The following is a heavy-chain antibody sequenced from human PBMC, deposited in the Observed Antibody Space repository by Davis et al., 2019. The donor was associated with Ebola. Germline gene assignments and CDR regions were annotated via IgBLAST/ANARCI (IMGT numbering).Heavy chain of an antibody. J-gene: IGHJ6*02. D-gene: IGHD2/OR15-2a*01. CDR3: ARAGGSTTLTAPSMDV. V-gene: IGHV3-11*03. Sequence: GESLKISCAASGFTFSDYYMSWIRQAPGKGLEWVSYISSSSSYTNYADSVKGRFTMSRDNAKNSLYLQMNSLRAEDMAVYYCARAGGSTTLTAPSMDVWGQGTTVTVSS. CDR1: GFTFSDYY. CDR2: ISSSSSYT.